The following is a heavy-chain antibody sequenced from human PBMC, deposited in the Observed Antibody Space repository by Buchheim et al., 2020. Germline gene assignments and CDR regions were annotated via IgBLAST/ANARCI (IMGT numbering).Heavy chain of an antibody. D-gene: IGHD1-26*01. CDR3: AISQYSGDNIDDY. CDR1: GFIFSSYG. J-gene: IGHJ4*02. CDR2: LWSDGCNK. V-gene: IGHV3-33*03. Sequence: QVQLVESGGGVVQPGRSLRLPCVASGFIFSSYGMHWVRQPPGKGLEWVAGLWSDGCNKHYADSVKGRFTISRAHAKNTLDLQRSSLRAEDTAVYYCAISQYSGDNIDDYWGQGTL.